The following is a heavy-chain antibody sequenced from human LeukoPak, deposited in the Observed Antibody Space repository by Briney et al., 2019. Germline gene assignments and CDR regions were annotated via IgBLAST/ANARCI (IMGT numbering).Heavy chain of an antibody. CDR3: AREIGRYSSGWSKGFDP. Sequence: GGSLRLSCAVSGFTFSGFWMSWSRQAPGKGLEWVASINSDGSEGYYADVVKGRFTISRDNAKNSLYLQINSLRAEDTAVYYCAREIGRYSSGWSKGFDPWGQGTLVTVSS. D-gene: IGHD6-19*01. CDR1: GFTFSGFW. J-gene: IGHJ5*02. V-gene: IGHV3-7*03. CDR2: INSDGSEG.